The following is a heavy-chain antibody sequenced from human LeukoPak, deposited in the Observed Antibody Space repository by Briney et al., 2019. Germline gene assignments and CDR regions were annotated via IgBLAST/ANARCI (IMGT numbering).Heavy chain of an antibody. Sequence: TGESLKISCKGSGYSFTSYWIGWVRQMPGEGLEWMGIIYPGDSDTRYSPSFQGQVTISADKSISTAYLQWSSLKASDTAMYYCARHATGGAVTTLIDYWGQGTPVTVSS. CDR2: IYPGDSDT. D-gene: IGHD4-17*01. V-gene: IGHV5-51*01. J-gene: IGHJ4*02. CDR1: GYSFTSYW. CDR3: ARHATGGAVTTLIDY.